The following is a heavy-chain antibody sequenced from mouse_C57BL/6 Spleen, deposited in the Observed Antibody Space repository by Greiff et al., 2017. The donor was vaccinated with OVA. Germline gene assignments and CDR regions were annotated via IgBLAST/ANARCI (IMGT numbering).Heavy chain of an antibody. V-gene: IGHV1-22*01. CDR2: INPNNGGT. D-gene: IGHD3-2*02. CDR1: GYTFTDYN. CDR3: AEKTAQAGSFDY. J-gene: IGHJ2*01. Sequence: EVKLQESGPELVKPGASVKMSCKASGYTFTDYNMHWVKQSHGKSLEWIGYINPNNGGTSYNQKFKGKATLTVNKSSSTAYMELRSLTSEDSAVYYCAEKTAQAGSFDYWGQGTTLTVSS.